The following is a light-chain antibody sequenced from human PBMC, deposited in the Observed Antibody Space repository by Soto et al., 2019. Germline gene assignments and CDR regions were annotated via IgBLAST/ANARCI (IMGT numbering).Light chain of an antibody. CDR3: QQGYSTPWT. Sequence: DMQMTQSPSSLSASVGDRVTITWRASQSISSYLHWYQQKPGKAPKLLIYAASNLQSGVPSRFSASGSGTDFTLTLNSLQPEDFATHYCQQGYSTPWTFGQGTKVDNK. CDR1: QSISSY. J-gene: IGKJ1*01. V-gene: IGKV1-39*01. CDR2: AAS.